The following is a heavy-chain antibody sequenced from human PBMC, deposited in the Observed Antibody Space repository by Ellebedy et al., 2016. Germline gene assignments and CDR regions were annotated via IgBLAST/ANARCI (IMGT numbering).Heavy chain of an antibody. CDR1: GFTFSNYA. CDR2: ISCFSSST. J-gene: IGHJ3*02. CDR3: AKAVVELHAFDI. Sequence: GESLKISXVASGFTFSNYAMTWVRQAPGKGLEWVSTISCFSSSTFYADAVKGRFTLSRDNSKSTLSLQMTSLRAEDTAVYYCAKAVVELHAFDIWGQGTIVTVSS. V-gene: IGHV3-23*01. D-gene: IGHD3-22*01.